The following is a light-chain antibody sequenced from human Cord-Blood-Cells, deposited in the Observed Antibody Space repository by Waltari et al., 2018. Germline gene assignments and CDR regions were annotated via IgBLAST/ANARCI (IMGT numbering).Light chain of an antibody. Sequence: AIQLTQSPSSLSASVGYIIPITWRASQGISSSLAWYQQKPGKAPKLLIYDASSLESGVPSRFRGSASGTYFTLTISRLQPEDFATYYSQQFNSYPCTFGPGTKLDIK. CDR1: QGISSS. V-gene: IGKV1-13*02. CDR2: DAS. CDR3: QQFNSYPCT. J-gene: IGKJ3*01.